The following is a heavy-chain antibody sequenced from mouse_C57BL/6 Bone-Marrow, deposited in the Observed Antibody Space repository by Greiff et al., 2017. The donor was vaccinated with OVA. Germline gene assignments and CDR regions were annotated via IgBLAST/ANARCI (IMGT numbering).Heavy chain of an antibody. D-gene: IGHD2-5*01. CDR1: GFSLTSYA. CDR3: ARNWAYYSNYGFAY. V-gene: IGHV2-9-1*01. J-gene: IGHJ3*01. Sequence: VQLQESGPGLVAPSQSLSITCTVSGFSLTSYAISWVRQPPGKGLEWLGVIWTGGGTNYNSALKSRLSISKDNSKSQVFLKMKSLQTDDTARYYCARNWAYYSNYGFAYWGQGTLVTVSA. CDR2: IWTGGGT.